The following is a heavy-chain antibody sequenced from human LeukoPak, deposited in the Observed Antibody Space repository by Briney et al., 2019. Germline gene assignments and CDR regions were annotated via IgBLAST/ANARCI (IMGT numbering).Heavy chain of an antibody. D-gene: IGHD4-17*01. V-gene: IGHV3-48*03. CDR3: ARGGAYGMMGY. J-gene: IGHJ4*02. Sequence: GGSLRLSCVASGFSFRSFEMNWVRQAPGKGLEWLSYITNTGRTIYYADSVKGRFTISRDNAKNSLYLHMNSLRGDDTAIYYCARGGAYGMMGYWGQGTLVTVSS. CDR1: GFSFRSFE. CDR2: ITNTGRTI.